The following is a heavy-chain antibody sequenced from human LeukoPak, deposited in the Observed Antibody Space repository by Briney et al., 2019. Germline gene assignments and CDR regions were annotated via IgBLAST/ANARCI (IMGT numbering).Heavy chain of an antibody. CDR3: ARRRGPYDSSGYYYQGAFDI. CDR1: GGSFSGYY. J-gene: IGHJ3*02. CDR2: INHSGST. V-gene: IGHV4-34*01. Sequence: SETLSLTCAVYGGSFSGYYWSWIRQPPGRGLEWIGEINHSGSTNYNPSLKSRVTISVDTSKNQFSLKLSSVTAADTAVYYCARRRGPYDSSGYYYQGAFDIWGQGTMVTVSS. D-gene: IGHD3-22*01.